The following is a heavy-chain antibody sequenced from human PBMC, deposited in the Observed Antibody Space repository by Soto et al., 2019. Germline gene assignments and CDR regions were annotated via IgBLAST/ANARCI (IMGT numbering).Heavy chain of an antibody. CDR3: GRYAYDFWSGYTRRYYYYGMDV. V-gene: IGHV4-59*01. CDR1: GGSISSYY. J-gene: IGHJ6*02. D-gene: IGHD3-3*01. Sequence: KPSETLSLTCTVSGGSISSYYWSWIRQPPGKGLEWIEYIYYSGSTNYNPSLKSRVTISVDTSKNQFSLKLSSVTAADTTVYYCGRYAYDFWSGYTRRYYYYGMDVWGQGTTVTVSS. CDR2: IYYSGST.